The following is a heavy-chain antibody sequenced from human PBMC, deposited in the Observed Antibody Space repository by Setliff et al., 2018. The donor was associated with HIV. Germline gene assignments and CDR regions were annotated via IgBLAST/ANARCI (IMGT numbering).Heavy chain of an antibody. Sequence: PGESLRLSCAASGFSLSNYDMHWVRQAPGKGLEWVALLSFDGSDEYYADSVKGRFKISRDKSKNTLDLQMISLRAEDTAVYYCARDPTIIGTSVYMDVWGKGTAVTVSS. CDR3: ARDPTIIGTSVYMDV. V-gene: IGHV3-33*01. D-gene: IGHD1-20*01. J-gene: IGHJ6*03. CDR2: LSFDGSDE. CDR1: GFSLSNYD.